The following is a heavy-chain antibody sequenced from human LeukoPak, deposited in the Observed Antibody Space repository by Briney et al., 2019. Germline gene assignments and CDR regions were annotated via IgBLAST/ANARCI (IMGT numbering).Heavy chain of an antibody. Sequence: GGSLRLSCAASGFTFSSYAMHWVRQAPGKGLEWVAVISYDGSNKYYADSVKGRFTISRDNSKNTLYLQMNSLRAEDTAVYYCARGGLLSVDYWGQGTLVTVSS. D-gene: IGHD3-10*01. J-gene: IGHJ4*02. V-gene: IGHV3-30*01. CDR1: GFTFSSYA. CDR3: ARGGLLSVDY. CDR2: ISYDGSNK.